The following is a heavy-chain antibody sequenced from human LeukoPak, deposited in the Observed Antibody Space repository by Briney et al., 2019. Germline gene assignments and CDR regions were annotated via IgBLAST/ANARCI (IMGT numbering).Heavy chain of an antibody. CDR1: GGTFSSYA. J-gene: IGHJ6*02. Sequence: SVKVSCKASGGTFSSYAINWVRQAPGQGLEWMGRIIPILGIANYAQKFQGRVTITADKSTSTAYMELSSLRSEDTAVYYCASSTGSYYDYYYGMDVWGQGTTVTVSS. D-gene: IGHD1-26*01. CDR2: IIPILGIA. CDR3: ASSTGSYYDYYYGMDV. V-gene: IGHV1-69*04.